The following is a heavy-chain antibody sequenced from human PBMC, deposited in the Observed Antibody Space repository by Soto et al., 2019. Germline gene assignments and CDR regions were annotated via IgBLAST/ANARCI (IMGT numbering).Heavy chain of an antibody. D-gene: IGHD2-21*02. V-gene: IGHV3-30-3*01. CDR2: ISYDGSNT. J-gene: IGHJ4*02. CDR1: GFTFSSYA. CDR3: GRGGREYCGGDCCGLHY. Sequence: QVQLVESGGGVVQPGRSLRLSCAASGFTFSSYAMHWVRQAPGKGLEWVAVISYDGSNTYYADSVKGRFTISRDNSKNKLYVHMNSVRAEDTAVYYCGRGGREYCGGDCCGLHYWGQGTLVRVTS.